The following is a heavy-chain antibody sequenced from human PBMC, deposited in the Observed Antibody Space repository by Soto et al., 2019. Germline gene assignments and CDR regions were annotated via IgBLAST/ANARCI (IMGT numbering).Heavy chain of an antibody. V-gene: IGHV3-23*01. Sequence: EVQLLESGGGLVQPGGSLRLSCEASGFTFNIYAMNWVRQAPGKGLEWVSTISTSGDYTNYADSVTGRFTISRDNAKNTVSLQMNSLRADDTAVYYCARAGYYNDRSGYYYFDHWGKGTLVTFSS. J-gene: IGHJ4*02. D-gene: IGHD3-22*01. CDR3: ARAGYYNDRSGYYYFDH. CDR2: ISTSGDYT. CDR1: GFTFNIYA.